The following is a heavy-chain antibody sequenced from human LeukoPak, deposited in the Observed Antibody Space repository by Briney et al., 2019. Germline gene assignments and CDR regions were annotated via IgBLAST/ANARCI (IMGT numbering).Heavy chain of an antibody. Sequence: GGSLRLSCAASGFTFSRYGMHWVRQAPGRGLEWVTAISYDGSNKYYADSVKGRFTISRDNSKNTLYVQMNSLRAEDTAVYYCAELGITMIGGVWGKGTTVTISS. CDR2: ISYDGSNK. CDR1: GFTFSRYG. D-gene: IGHD3-10*02. V-gene: IGHV3-30*04. CDR3: AELGITMIGGV. J-gene: IGHJ6*04.